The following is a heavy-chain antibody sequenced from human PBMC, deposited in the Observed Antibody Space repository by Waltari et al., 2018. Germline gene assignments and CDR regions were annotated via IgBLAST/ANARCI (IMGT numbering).Heavy chain of an antibody. CDR1: GYTFTGYY. Sequence: QVQLVQSGAEVKKPGASVKVSCKASGYTFTGYYMHWVRQAPGHVLEWMGWINPNRGGTNYAQKFQGRVTMTRATSSSTAYMELSRLRSDDTAVYYCARELWLETYYFDYWGQGTLVTVSS. J-gene: IGHJ4*02. V-gene: IGHV1-2*02. D-gene: IGHD6-19*01. CDR2: INPNRGGT. CDR3: ARELWLETYYFDY.